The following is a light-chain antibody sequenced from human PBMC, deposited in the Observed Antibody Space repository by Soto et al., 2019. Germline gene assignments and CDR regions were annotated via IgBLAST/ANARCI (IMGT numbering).Light chain of an antibody. CDR3: LSFASSLSVV. CDR1: SSNIGAGYD. Sequence: QSVLTQPPSVSGAPGQRVTTSCTGSSSNIGAGYDVHWYQQLPGRAPKLLIYGNTNRPSGVPDRFSGSKSGTSASLAITGLQAEDEADYYCLSFASSLSVVFGGGTKLTVL. J-gene: IGLJ2*01. V-gene: IGLV1-40*01. CDR2: GNT.